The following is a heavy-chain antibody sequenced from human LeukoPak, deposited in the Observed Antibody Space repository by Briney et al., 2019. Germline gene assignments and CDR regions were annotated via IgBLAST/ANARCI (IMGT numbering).Heavy chain of an antibody. J-gene: IGHJ5*02. V-gene: IGHV4-38-2*02. CDR2: IYHSGST. CDR3: ARDSSGWYR. CDR1: GYSISSGYY. Sequence: SETLSLTCTVSGYSISSGYYWGWIRQPPGKGLEWIGSIYHSGSTYYNPSLKSRVTISVDTSKNQFSLKLSSVTAADTAVYYCARDSSGWYRWGQGTLVTVSS. D-gene: IGHD6-19*01.